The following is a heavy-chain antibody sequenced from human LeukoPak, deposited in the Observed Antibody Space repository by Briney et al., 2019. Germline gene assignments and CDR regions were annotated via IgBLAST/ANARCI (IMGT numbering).Heavy chain of an antibody. Sequence: GGSLRLSCAASGFTFSTSWMTWVRQAPGKGLEWVANINPDGSAKNYVGFVQGRSTISRDNAKNSVYLQMSSLRAEDTAVYFCARDVAYSAFDYWGQGTLVTVSS. CDR1: GFTFSTSW. J-gene: IGHJ4*02. V-gene: IGHV3-7*01. CDR3: ARDVAYSAFDY. CDR2: INPDGSAK. D-gene: IGHD1-26*01.